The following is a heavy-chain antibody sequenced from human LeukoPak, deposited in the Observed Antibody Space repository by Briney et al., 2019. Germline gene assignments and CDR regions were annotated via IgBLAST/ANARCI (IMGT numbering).Heavy chain of an antibody. CDR1: GYTFTSYG. D-gene: IGHD3-3*01. J-gene: IGHJ6*03. V-gene: IGHV1-18*01. CDR2: ISAYNGNT. CDR3: ARNYDFWSGPGDLYYYYMDV. Sequence: ASVKVSCKASGYTFTSYGISWVRQAPGQGLEWMGWISAYNGNTNYAQKLQGRVTMTTDTSTSTAYMELRSLRSDDTAVYYCARNYDFWSGPGDLYYYYMDVWGKGTTVTVSS.